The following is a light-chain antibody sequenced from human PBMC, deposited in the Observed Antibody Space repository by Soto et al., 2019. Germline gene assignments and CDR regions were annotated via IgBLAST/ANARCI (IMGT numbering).Light chain of an antibody. CDR1: QTVRNNY. J-gene: IGKJ1*01. CDR2: GAS. Sequence: EFVLTQSPGTLSLSPGERVTLSCRASQTVRNNYLAWYQQKPGQAPRLLIYGASSRATGIPARFSGSGSGTDFTLTISSLEPEDFAVYYCQQRSKWPWTFGQGTKVDIK. V-gene: IGKV3D-20*02. CDR3: QQRSKWPWT.